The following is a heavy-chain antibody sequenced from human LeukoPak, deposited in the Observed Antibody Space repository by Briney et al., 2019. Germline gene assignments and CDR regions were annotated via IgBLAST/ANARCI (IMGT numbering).Heavy chain of an antibody. Sequence: ASLKGSSKASRYTLTGYNIHWVRQAPGQRVERIGWINTNSGGTNYAQKFQGWVTMTRDTSISTAYMELSRLRSDDTAVYYCACSTTGTTWGLYGMDVWGKGTTVTVSS. CDR2: INTNSGGT. CDR1: RYTLTGYN. V-gene: IGHV1-2*04. CDR3: ACSTTGTTWGLYGMDV. D-gene: IGHD1-1*01. J-gene: IGHJ6*04.